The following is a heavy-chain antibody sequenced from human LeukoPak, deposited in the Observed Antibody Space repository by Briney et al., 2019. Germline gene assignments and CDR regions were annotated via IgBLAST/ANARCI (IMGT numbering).Heavy chain of an antibody. J-gene: IGHJ4*02. D-gene: IGHD4-11*01. CDR3: ARVLQADYSGLATDY. V-gene: IGHV1-69*06. Sequence: ASVKVSCKASGGTFSSYAISWVRQAPGQGLEWMGGIIPIFGTANYAQKFQGRVTITADKSTSTAYMELSSLRSEGTAVYYCARVLQADYSGLATDYWGQGTLVPSPQ. CDR1: GGTFSSYA. CDR2: IIPIFGTA.